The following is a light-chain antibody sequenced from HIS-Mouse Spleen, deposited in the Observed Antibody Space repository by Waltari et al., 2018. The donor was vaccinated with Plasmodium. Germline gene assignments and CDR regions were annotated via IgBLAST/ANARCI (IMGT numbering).Light chain of an antibody. J-gene: IGLJ3*02. CDR3: CSYAGSSTLV. CDR2: EGS. Sequence: QSALTQPASVSGSPGQSITISCTGTSSAVGRYNLVFWYQQHPGKAPKLMIYEGSKRPSGVSNRFSGSKSGNTASLTISGLQAEDEADYYCCSYAGSSTLVFGGGTKLTVL. V-gene: IGLV2-23*01. CDR1: SSAVGRYNL.